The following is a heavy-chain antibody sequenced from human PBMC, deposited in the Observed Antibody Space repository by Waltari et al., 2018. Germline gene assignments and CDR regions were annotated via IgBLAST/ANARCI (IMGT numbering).Heavy chain of an antibody. CDR2: TYYSGST. CDR3: ARQRYDFWSGYSYYYGMDV. Sequence: QLQLQESGPGLVKPSETLSLTCTVPGGSISSSRSYWGWFRQPPGKGLEWIGSTYYSGSTYYNPSLKSRATISVDTSKNQFSLKLSSVTAADTAVYYCARQRYDFWSGYSYYYGMDVWGQGTTVTVSS. CDR1: GGSISSSRSY. D-gene: IGHD3-3*01. V-gene: IGHV4-39*01. J-gene: IGHJ6*02.